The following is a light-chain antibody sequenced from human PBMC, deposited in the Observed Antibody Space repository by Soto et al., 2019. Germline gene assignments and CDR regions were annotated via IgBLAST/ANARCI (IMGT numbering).Light chain of an antibody. Sequence: QSALTRPPSVSGSPGQSVTISSPGTSSDVGSYNRVSWYQQPPGTAPKLMIYEVSNRPSGVPDRFSGSKSGNTASLTISGLQAEDEADYYCSSYTSSSTFHVVFGGGTKLTVL. V-gene: IGLV2-18*02. CDR3: SSYTSSSTFHVV. CDR2: EVS. J-gene: IGLJ2*01. CDR1: SSDVGSYNR.